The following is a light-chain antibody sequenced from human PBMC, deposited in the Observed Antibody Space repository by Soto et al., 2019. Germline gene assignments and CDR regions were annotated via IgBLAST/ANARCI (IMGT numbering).Light chain of an antibody. V-gene: IGKV3-20*01. CDR1: QSVSSNY. CDR3: QQYGSSPLFT. Sequence: EIVLTQSPGTLSLSPGERATLSCRASQSVSSNYLAWYQQKPGQAPRLLIYGASSRATGIPDRFSGSGSGTDFTLSIRRLEPEDFAVYYCQQYGSSPLFTFGPGTKVEIK. J-gene: IGKJ3*01. CDR2: GAS.